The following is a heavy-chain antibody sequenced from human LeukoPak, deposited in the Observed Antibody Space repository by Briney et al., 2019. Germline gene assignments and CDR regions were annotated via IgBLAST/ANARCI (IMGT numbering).Heavy chain of an antibody. Sequence: PGGSLRLSCAASGFTFSSYAMIWVPQAPGKGLEWVSAIGGSGTSTFYADSVKGRFTISRDNSKNTLYLQMNSLRAEDTAVYYCAKTSQGHPPYYCSMDVWGQGTTVTVSS. CDR1: GFTFSSYA. CDR3: AKTSQGHPPYYCSMDV. J-gene: IGHJ6*02. CDR2: IGGSGTST. V-gene: IGHV3-23*01.